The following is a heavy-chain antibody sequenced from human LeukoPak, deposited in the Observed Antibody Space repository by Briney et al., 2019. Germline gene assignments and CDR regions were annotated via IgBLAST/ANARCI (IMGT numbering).Heavy chain of an antibody. CDR1: GGSISSSSYY. CDR3: ARQPWVTMVRGVILGNWFDP. D-gene: IGHD3-10*01. J-gene: IGHJ5*02. Sequence: PSETLSLTCTVSGGSISSSSYYWGWIRQPPGKGLEWIGSIYHSGSTYYNPSLKSRVTISVDTSKNQFSLKLSSVTAADTAVYYCARQPWVTMVRGVILGNWFDPWGQGTLVTVSS. CDR2: IYHSGST. V-gene: IGHV4-39*01.